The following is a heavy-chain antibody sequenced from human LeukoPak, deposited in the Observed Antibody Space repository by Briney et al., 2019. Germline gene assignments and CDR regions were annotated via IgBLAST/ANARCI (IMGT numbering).Heavy chain of an antibody. CDR2: ITTSSDTI. V-gene: IGHV3-48*01. D-gene: IGHD1-26*01. J-gene: IGHJ4*02. CDR1: GFTFSSYN. Sequence: GGSLRLSCAASGFTFSSYNMNWVRQAPGKGLEWVSYITTSSDTIYYADSVKGRFTISRDNAKNSLYLQMNSLRAEDTAVYYCARREVAAHPFDYWGQGTLVTVSS. CDR3: ARREVAAHPFDY.